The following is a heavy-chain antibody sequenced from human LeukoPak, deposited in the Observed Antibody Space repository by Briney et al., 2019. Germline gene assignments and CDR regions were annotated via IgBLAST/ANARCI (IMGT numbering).Heavy chain of an antibody. J-gene: IGHJ4*02. CDR1: GYTFTSYG. V-gene: IGHV1-18*04. CDR3: ARDDIYDATPPLDY. CDR2: ISAYNGNT. D-gene: IGHD3-22*01. Sequence: ASVKVSCKASGYTFTSYGISWVRQAPGQGLEWMGWISAYNGNTNYAQKLQGRVTMTTDTSTSTAYMELRSPRSDDTAVYYCARDDIYDATPPLDYWGQGTLVTVSS.